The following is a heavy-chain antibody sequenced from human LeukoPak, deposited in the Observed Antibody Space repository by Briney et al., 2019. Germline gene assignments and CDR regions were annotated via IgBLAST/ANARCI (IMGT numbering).Heavy chain of an antibody. CDR3: ARAEKAVTGTLDS. J-gene: IGHJ4*02. CDR2: MYNRGST. CDR1: GDSISNYY. V-gene: IGHV4-59*01. Sequence: PSETLSLTCTVSGDSISNYYWSWIRQSPGKELEWIGYMYNRGSTIYNPSLKSRVTTSTDTSKNQFSLRLTSVTAADTAVYYCARAEKAVTGTLDSWGQGTLITVSS. D-gene: IGHD6-19*01.